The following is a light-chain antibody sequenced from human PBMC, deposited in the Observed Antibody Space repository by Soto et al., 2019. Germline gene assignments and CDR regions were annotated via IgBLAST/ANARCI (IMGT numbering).Light chain of an antibody. CDR1: RSDVGGYNY. Sequence: QSVLTQPASVSGSPGQSITISCTGTRSDVGGYNYVYWHQQHPGKAPKLMIYDVTNRPSGVSDRFSGSKSGNTASLTISGLQAEDEADSYCSSYTSSSTYVFGPGTKVTVL. CDR2: DVT. J-gene: IGLJ1*01. V-gene: IGLV2-14*01. CDR3: SSYTSSSTYV.